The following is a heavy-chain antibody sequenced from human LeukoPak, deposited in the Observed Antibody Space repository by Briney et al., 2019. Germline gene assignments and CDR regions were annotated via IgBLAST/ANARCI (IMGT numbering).Heavy chain of an antibody. CDR2: ISGYYGNT. CDR1: GYTFTSYG. D-gene: IGHD6-19*01. V-gene: IGHV1-18*01. Sequence: ASVRVSCKASGYTFTSYGISWVRQAPGQGLEWMGWISGYYGNTDSAQNLQGRVTMTRDTSTSTAYMELRSLTSDDTAVYYCARRGPVGGGWGFDYWGQGTLVTASS. J-gene: IGHJ4*02. CDR3: ARRGPVGGGWGFDY.